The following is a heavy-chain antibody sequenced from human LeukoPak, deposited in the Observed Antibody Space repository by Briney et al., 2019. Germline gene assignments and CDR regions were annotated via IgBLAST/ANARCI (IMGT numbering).Heavy chain of an antibody. J-gene: IGHJ4*02. CDR2: IYSGGST. V-gene: IGHV3-53*01. Sequence: QRGGSLLLSCAASGFPVSNNYMSWVRQAPGKGLERVSVIYSGGSTYYADSVKGRFTISRDNSKNTLYLQMNSLRAEDTAVYYCARMSGSGTYYKTSMYFDYWGQGTLVTVSS. CDR3: ARMSGSGTYYKTSMYFDY. CDR1: GFPVSNNY. D-gene: IGHD3-10*01.